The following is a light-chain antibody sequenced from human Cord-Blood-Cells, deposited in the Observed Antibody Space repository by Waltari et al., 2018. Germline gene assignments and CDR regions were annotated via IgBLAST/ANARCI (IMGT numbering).Light chain of an antibody. CDR3: QQYGSSRT. J-gene: IGKJ1*01. V-gene: IGKV3-20*01. Sequence: EIVLTQSPGTLSLSQGERATLSCRASQSVSSSYLAWYQQKPGQAPRLLSYGASSRATGIPDRFSGSGSGTDFTLTISRLEPEDFAVYYWQQYGSSRTFGQGTKVEIK. CDR1: QSVSSSY. CDR2: GAS.